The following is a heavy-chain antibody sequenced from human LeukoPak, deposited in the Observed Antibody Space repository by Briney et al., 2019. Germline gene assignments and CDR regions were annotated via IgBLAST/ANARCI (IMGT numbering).Heavy chain of an antibody. V-gene: IGHV3-33*01. CDR3: ARARNNYDSSGYSALDY. J-gene: IGHJ4*02. Sequence: GRSLRLSCAASEFIFSSYGMHCVRQAPGKGLGWVASLWYDGINKYHADSVKGIFTISRDNSKSKLYLQMHRLRAEDTAVYYCARARNNYDSSGYSALDYWGQGTLVTVSS. CDR1: EFIFSSYG. D-gene: IGHD3-22*01. CDR2: LWYDGINK.